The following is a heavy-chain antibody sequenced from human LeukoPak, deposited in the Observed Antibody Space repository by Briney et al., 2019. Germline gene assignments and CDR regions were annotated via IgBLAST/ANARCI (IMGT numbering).Heavy chain of an antibody. CDR3: ARFFYYDASLPPY. D-gene: IGHD3-16*01. J-gene: IGHJ4*02. CDR2: IYYSGRT. CDR1: GGYISTSNYY. V-gene: IGHV4-39*01. Sequence: SETLSPTCSVSGGYISTSNYYWGWIRQPPGKGLEWIGTIYYSGRTYYNPSLQSRVTISLDTSQNQLSLQVRSVTVVDTAVYYCARFFYYDASLPPYWGQGTLVTVSS.